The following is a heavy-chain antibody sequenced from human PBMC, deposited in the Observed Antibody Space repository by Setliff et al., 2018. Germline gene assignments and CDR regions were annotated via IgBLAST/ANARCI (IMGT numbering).Heavy chain of an antibody. V-gene: IGHV4-34*01. CDR2: INHSGGI. J-gene: IGHJ5*02. CDR3: ATMRNYYETGNYYSSRWFDP. Sequence: SETLSLTCAVYGGSFSGFYWPWIRQSPGKGLEWIGEINHSGGIDYNPSLKSRVTISVDTSKNQFSLKLMSVTAADTAVYYCATMRNYYETGNYYSSRWFDPWGQGTLVTVSS. D-gene: IGHD3-22*01. CDR1: GGSFSGFY.